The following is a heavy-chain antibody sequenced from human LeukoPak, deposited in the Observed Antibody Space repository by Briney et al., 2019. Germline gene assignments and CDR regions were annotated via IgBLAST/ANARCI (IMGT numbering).Heavy chain of an antibody. CDR3: ARDMSSSGWYTSVSNIYYFDY. Sequence: ASVKVSCKASGYTFTSYGISWVRQAPGQGLEWMGWISAYNGNTNYAQKPQGRVTMTTDTSTSTAYMELRSLRSDGTAVYYCARDMSSSGWYTSVSNIYYFDYWGQGTLVTVSS. CDR1: GYTFTSYG. D-gene: IGHD6-19*01. CDR2: ISAYNGNT. V-gene: IGHV1-18*04. J-gene: IGHJ4*02.